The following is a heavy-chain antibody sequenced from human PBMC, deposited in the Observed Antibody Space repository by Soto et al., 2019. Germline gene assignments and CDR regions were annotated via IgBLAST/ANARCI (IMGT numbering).Heavy chain of an antibody. Sequence: WASVKVSCKASGGTFSSYAISWVRQAPGQGLEWMGGIIPIFGTANYAQKFQGRVTITADKSTSTAYMELSSLRSEDTAVYYCAREGGYGDYEGWFDPWGQGTLVTVSS. V-gene: IGHV1-69*06. D-gene: IGHD4-17*01. CDR3: AREGGYGDYEGWFDP. J-gene: IGHJ5*02. CDR1: GGTFSSYA. CDR2: IIPIFGTA.